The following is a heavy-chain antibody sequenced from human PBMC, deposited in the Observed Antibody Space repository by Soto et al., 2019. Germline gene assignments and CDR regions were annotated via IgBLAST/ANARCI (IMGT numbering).Heavy chain of an antibody. CDR1: GCTFSSYA. V-gene: IGHV1-3*01. CDR2: IIASNGTT. CDR3: ARANDPYYYYYMDV. J-gene: IGHJ6*03. Sequence: GASVKVSCKASGCTFSSYAISWVRQAPGQRLEWMGWIIASNGTTNYAQKFQGRVTITRDTSASTAYMELSSLRSEDTAVYYCARANDPYYYYYMDVWGKGTTVTVSS.